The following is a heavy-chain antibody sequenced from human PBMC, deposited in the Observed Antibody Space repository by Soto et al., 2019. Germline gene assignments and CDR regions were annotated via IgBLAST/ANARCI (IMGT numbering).Heavy chain of an antibody. CDR1: GGSISSLY. J-gene: IGHJ4*02. CDR2: IFPSGDS. CDR3: ARASRCKSEYECFAWLDF. V-gene: IGHV4-4*07. D-gene: IGHD6-6*01. Sequence: SETLSLTCTVSGGSISSLYWAWIRQPAGKGLEWIGRIFPSGDSNYNPSLPSRVSMSLDTSKNEFSLTMSSVTAADTAVYYCARASRCKSEYECFAWLDFWGQGILVTVSS.